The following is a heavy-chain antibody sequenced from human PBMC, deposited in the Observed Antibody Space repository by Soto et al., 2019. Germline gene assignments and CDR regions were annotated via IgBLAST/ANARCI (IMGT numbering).Heavy chain of an antibody. V-gene: IGHV5-51*01. CDR3: ARRRGYSSSSNYYYYGLDV. CDR1: GYSFSDYW. D-gene: IGHD6-6*01. J-gene: IGHJ6*02. CDR2: IYPGDSDT. Sequence: GESLKISCKGSGYSFSDYWIGWVRQMPGKGLEWMGIIYPGDSDTTYSPSFQGQVSISVDKNISTAYLQWSSLKASDSAMYYCARRRGYSSSSNYYYYGLDVWGQGTTVTVSS.